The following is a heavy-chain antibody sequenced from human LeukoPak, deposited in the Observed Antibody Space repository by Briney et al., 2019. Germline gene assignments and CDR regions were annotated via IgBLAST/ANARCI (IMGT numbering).Heavy chain of an antibody. D-gene: IGHD5-18*01. J-gene: IGHJ3*02. Sequence: GGSLRLSCAASGFTFSSYEMNWVRQAPGKGLEWVSYIGSSTSPIYYADSVMGRFTISRDNGKNSLYLQMNSLRVEDTAIYYCARDPGYGYSGAFDIWGQGTMVTVSS. CDR2: IGSSTSPI. CDR1: GFTFSSYE. V-gene: IGHV3-48*03. CDR3: ARDPGYGYSGAFDI.